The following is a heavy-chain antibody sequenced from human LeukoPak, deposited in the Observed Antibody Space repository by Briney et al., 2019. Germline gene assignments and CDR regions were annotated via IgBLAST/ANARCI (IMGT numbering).Heavy chain of an antibody. Sequence: PSETLSLTCTVSGGSVSSGSYYWSWIRQPPGKGLEWIGYIYYSGSTNCNPSLKSRVTISVDTSKNQFSLKLSSVTAADTALYYCARELDDGYNSYFDYWGQGTLVTVSS. V-gene: IGHV4-61*01. CDR2: IYYSGST. CDR1: GGSVSSGSYY. CDR3: ARELDDGYNSYFDY. D-gene: IGHD5-24*01. J-gene: IGHJ4*02.